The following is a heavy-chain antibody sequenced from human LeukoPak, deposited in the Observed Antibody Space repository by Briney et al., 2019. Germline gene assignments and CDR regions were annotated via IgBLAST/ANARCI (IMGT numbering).Heavy chain of an antibody. D-gene: IGHD2-2*01. CDR3: ARGYCSSTSCYQIDY. CDR2: IIPIPGIA. V-gene: IGHV1-69*04. Sequence: SVKVSCKASGGTFSSYAISWVRQAPGQGLEWMGRIIPIPGIANYAQKFQGRVTITADKSTSTAYMERSSLRSEDTAVYYCARGYCSSTSCYQIDYWGQGTLVTVSS. CDR1: GGTFSSYA. J-gene: IGHJ4*02.